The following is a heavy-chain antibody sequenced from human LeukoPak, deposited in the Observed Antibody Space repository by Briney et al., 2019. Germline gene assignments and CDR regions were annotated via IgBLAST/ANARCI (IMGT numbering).Heavy chain of an antibody. D-gene: IGHD2-2*01. V-gene: IGHV3-74*01. CDR1: GFTFSSNW. CDR2: IDTDGSNT. CDR3: VKVGFGL. Sequence: GGSLRLSCAASGFTFSSNWMLWVRQAPGKGLVWVARIDTDGSNTNYADSVKGRFTISRDNAKNTLYLQMSSLRVEDTAVYYCVKVGFGLWGRGTLVTVSS. J-gene: IGHJ2*01.